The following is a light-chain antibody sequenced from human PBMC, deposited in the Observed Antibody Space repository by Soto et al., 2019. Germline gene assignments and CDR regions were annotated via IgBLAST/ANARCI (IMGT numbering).Light chain of an antibody. V-gene: IGKV1-39*01. CDR2: AAS. CDR3: QQYNSYS. Sequence: DIQMTQSPSSLSASVGDRVTITCRASQSISSYLNWYQQKPGKAPKLLIYAASGLQSGVPSRFSGSGSGTDFTLTISSLQPEDFATYYCQQYNSYSFGQGTKVE. J-gene: IGKJ1*01. CDR1: QSISSY.